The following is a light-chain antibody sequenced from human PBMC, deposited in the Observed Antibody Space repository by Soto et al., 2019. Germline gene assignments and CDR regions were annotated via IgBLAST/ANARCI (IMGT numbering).Light chain of an antibody. Sequence: DIQMTQSPSSLSASVGDRVTLTCRATQSISKYLNWYQQKPGKAPNLLIYSTSSLESGVPSRFSGSGSGTEFTLTISSLQPDDFATYYCQHYNSYSEAFGQGTKVDIK. CDR2: STS. CDR3: QHYNSYSEA. CDR1: QSISKY. J-gene: IGKJ1*01. V-gene: IGKV1-5*01.